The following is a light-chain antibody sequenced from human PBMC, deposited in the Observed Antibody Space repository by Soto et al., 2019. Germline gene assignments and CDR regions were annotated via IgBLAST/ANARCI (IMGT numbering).Light chain of an antibody. J-gene: IGKJ1*01. V-gene: IGKV3-20*01. CDR2: GAS. Sequence: EIVLTQSPGTLSLSPGERATLSCRASQSVSSSYLAWYQQKPGQAPRLLIYGASSRATGIPDRFSGSGSGTDFTLTISRLEPEDFAVYYCQQYDSSPQTFGQRTKVEIK. CDR3: QQYDSSPQT. CDR1: QSVSSSY.